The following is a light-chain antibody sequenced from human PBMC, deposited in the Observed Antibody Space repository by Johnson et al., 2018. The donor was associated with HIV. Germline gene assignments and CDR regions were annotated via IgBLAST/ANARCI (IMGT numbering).Light chain of an antibody. CDR2: ENN. CDR3: GTWDSSLSATDVFGTWDSSLRTAF. J-gene: IGLJ1*01. CDR1: SSNIGNNY. Sequence: QSILTQPPSVSAAPGQKVTISCSGSSSNIGNNYVSWYQQLPGTAPKLLIYENNKRPSGIPDRFSGSKSGTSATLGITGLQTGDEADYYCGTWDSSLSATDVFGTWDSSLRTAFFGTGTKVTVL. V-gene: IGLV1-51*02.